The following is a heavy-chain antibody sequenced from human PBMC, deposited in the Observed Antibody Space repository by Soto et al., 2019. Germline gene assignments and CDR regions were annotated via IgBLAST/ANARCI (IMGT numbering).Heavy chain of an antibody. J-gene: IGHJ5*01. V-gene: IGHV4-59*01. CDR2: IYYSGST. CDR3: AREVVEEARWFDP. D-gene: IGHD6-6*01. CDR1: GGSISSYY. Sequence: SETLSLTCTVSGGSISSYYWSWIRQPPGKGLEWIGYIYYSGSTNYNPSLKSRVTISVDTSKNQFSLKLSSVTAADTAVYYCAREVVEEARWFDPWGQGTLVTVSS.